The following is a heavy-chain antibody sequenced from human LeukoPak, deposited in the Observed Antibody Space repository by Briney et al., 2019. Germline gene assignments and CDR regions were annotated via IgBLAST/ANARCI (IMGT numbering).Heavy chain of an antibody. CDR1: GGSISSYY. D-gene: IGHD1-26*01. CDR3: ARGGNYWPQWWFDP. CDR2: IYYSGST. V-gene: IGHV4-59*01. J-gene: IGHJ5*02. Sequence: SETLSLTCTVSGGSISSYYWSWIRQPPGKGLEWIGYIYYSGSTSYNPSLKSRVTMSLDASKNQFSLELNSVTPADTAVYYCARGGNYWPQWWFDPWGRGTLVSVSS.